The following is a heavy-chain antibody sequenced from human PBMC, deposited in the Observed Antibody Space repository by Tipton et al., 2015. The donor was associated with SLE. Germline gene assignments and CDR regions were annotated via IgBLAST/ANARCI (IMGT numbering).Heavy chain of an antibody. D-gene: IGHD6-19*01. J-gene: IGHJ6*02. CDR1: GASTRTGGYY. V-gene: IGHV4-31*03. Sequence: TLSLTCTVSGASTRTGGYYWLWVRQLPGKGLEWIGSILYTGTTFYNPSPESRLTISIDTSENHFSLNLRSVTAADTAVYYCARQDSSGWPPYYNGIDVWGQGTTVTVSS. CDR2: ILYTGTT. CDR3: ARQDSSGWPPYYNGIDV.